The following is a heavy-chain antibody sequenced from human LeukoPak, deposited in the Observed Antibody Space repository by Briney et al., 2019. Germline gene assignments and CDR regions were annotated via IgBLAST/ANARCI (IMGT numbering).Heavy chain of an antibody. CDR2: INSDGSTT. J-gene: IGHJ4*02. D-gene: IGHD4-17*01. V-gene: IGHV3-74*01. Sequence: PGGSLRLSCAASGFTFSTYFMHWVRQAPGKGLVWVSRINSDGSTTSHADSVKGRFTISRDNAENTLYLQMDSLRAEDTAVYFCARGVHYGSDYWGQGTLVTVSS. CDR1: GFTFSTYF. CDR3: ARGVHYGSDY.